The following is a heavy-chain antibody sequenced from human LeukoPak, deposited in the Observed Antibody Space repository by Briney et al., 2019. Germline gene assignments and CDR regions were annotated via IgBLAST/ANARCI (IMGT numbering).Heavy chain of an antibody. CDR1: GYSFTYYY. J-gene: IGHJ4*02. Sequence: ASVKVSCKASGYSFTYYYIYWVRQAPGQGLEWMGWINPNSGGTNYAQMFQGRVTMTWDTSISTAYMELSRLRSDDTAVYYCARDRTTVTIFDYWGQGTLVTVSS. CDR3: ARDRTTVTIFDY. CDR2: INPNSGGT. V-gene: IGHV1-2*02. D-gene: IGHD4-11*01.